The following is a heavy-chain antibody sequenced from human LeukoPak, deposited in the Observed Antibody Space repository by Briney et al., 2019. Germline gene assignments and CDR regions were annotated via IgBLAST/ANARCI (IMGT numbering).Heavy chain of an antibody. CDR1: GYIFTTYS. J-gene: IGHJ3*02. V-gene: IGHV5-51*01. Sequence: GESLKISCKGSGYIFTTYSIVWVRQMPGKGLEWMGTISPGDSDARHSPSFQGQVTISADKSIGFAYLQWSTLKASDTAMYYCARRSSGGGFDIWGQGTVVTVSS. CDR2: ISPGDSDA. D-gene: IGHD2-15*01. CDR3: ARRSSGGGFDI.